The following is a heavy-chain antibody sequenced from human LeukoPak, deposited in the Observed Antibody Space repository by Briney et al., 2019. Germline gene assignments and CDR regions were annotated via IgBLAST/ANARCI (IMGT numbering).Heavy chain of an antibody. D-gene: IGHD2-2*01. CDR3: ARIRRYCSRTSCYPG. CDR2: IIPILGIA. J-gene: IGHJ4*02. Sequence: GASVKVSCKASGGTFSSYAISWVRQAPGQGLEWMGRIIPILGIANYAQKFQGRVTITADKSTSTAYMELSSLRSEDTAVYYCARIRRYCSRTSCYPGWGQGTLVTVSS. CDR1: GGTFSSYA. V-gene: IGHV1-69*04.